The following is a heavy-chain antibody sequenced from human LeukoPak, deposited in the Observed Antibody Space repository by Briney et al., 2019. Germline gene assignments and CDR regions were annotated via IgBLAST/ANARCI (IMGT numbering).Heavy chain of an antibody. CDR2: IYGDGRT. CDR3: ARYILAPGAFDP. Sequence: GGSLRLSCGASAFSLNTNYMSWVRQVPQRGLKSVSIIYGDGRTYYADFLKGRFTISRDSSKNTLHLQMDDLRAEDTAVYYCARYILAPGAFDPWGQGTVVIVSS. J-gene: IGHJ5*02. V-gene: IGHV3-53*01. CDR1: AFSLNTNY.